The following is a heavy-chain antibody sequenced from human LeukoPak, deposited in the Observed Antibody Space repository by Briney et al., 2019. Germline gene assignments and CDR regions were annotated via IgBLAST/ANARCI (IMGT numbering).Heavy chain of an antibody. Sequence: PSETLSLTCAVYGGSFSGYYWSWVRQAPGKGLEWVSVIYSGGSTFYADSVKGRSTISRDHSKNTLYLQMNSLRAEDTAVYYCARDNWFDPWGQGTLVTVSS. CDR2: IYSGGST. V-gene: IGHV3-53*01. CDR3: ARDNWFDP. CDR1: GGSFSGYY. J-gene: IGHJ5*02.